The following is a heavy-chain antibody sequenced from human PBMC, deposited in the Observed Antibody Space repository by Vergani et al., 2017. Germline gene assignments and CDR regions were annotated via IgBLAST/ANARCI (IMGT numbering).Heavy chain of an antibody. CDR3: ARLYCSGGSCYDWFDP. J-gene: IGHJ5*02. CDR1: GYSFTSYW. V-gene: IGHV5-10-1*01. D-gene: IGHD2-15*01. CDR2: IDPSDSYT. Sequence: EVQLVPSGAEVKKPGESLRISCKGSGYSFTSYWISWVRQMPGKGLEWMGRIDPSDSYTNYSPSFQGHVTISADKSISTAYLQWSSLKASDTAMYYCARLYCSGGSCYDWFDPWGQGTLVTVSS.